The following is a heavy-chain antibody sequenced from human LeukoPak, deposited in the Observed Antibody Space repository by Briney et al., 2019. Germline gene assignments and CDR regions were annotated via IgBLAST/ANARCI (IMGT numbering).Heavy chain of an antibody. CDR1: GGTFISYA. Sequence: SVKVSCKASGGTFISYAISWVRQAPGQGLEWMGGIIPIFGTANYAQKFQGRVTITADESTSTAYMELSSLRSEDTAVYYCARDSLRDYGDYRDAFDIWGQGTMVTVSS. D-gene: IGHD4-17*01. CDR2: IIPIFGTA. V-gene: IGHV1-69*13. J-gene: IGHJ3*02. CDR3: ARDSLRDYGDYRDAFDI.